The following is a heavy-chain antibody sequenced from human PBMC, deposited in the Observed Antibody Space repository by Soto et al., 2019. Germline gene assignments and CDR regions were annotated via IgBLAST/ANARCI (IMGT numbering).Heavy chain of an antibody. CDR3: ARGLGGDSDF. V-gene: IGHV1-46*02. J-gene: IGHJ4*02. Sequence: ASVKVSCKASGYTFNIYYMYWVRQAPGQGLEWMGVINPSGDKITHAHKFQGRLTLTRDTPTSTAYMELSSLTSDDTAMYYCARGLGGDSDFWGQGTLVTVSS. D-gene: IGHD7-27*01. CDR2: INPSGDKI. CDR1: GYTFNIYY.